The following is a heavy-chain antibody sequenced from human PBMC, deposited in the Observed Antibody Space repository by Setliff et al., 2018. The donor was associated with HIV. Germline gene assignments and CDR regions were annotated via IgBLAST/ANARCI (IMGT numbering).Heavy chain of an antibody. CDR3: ARHTVFVRYFDH. V-gene: IGHV4-59*11. CDR1: AASIRSHY. Sequence: SETLSLTCTVSAASIRSHYWSWIRQSPGKGLERIGNFYYTGSTGYNPSFKSRVTISLDKSNNQISLNLSSATAADTAVYYCARHTVFVRYFDHWGQGMLVTVSS. J-gene: IGHJ4*02. D-gene: IGHD2-2*02. CDR2: FYYTGST.